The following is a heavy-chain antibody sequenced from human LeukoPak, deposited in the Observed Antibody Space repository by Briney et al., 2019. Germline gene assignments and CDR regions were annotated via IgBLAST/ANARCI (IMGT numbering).Heavy chain of an antibody. V-gene: IGHV1-18*01. Sequence: ASVKVSCKVSGYTLTELSMHWVRQAPGQGLEWMGWISAYNGNTNYAQKLQGRVTMTTDTSTSTAYMELRSLRSDDTAVYYCARSQKTTVTTGHYWGQGTLVTVSS. D-gene: IGHD4-17*01. J-gene: IGHJ4*02. CDR1: GYTLTELS. CDR2: ISAYNGNT. CDR3: ARSQKTTVTTGHY.